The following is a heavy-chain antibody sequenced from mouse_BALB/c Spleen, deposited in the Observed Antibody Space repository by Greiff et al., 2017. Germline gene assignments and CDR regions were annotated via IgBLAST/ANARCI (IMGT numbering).Heavy chain of an antibody. CDR1: GFSLTDYG. D-gene: IGHD2-4*01. CDR2: IWGGGST. CDR3: AKHPSMITTGYYAMDY. Sequence: VQGVESGPGLVAPSQSLSITCTVSGFSLTDYGVSWIRQPPGKGLEWLGVIWGGGSTYYNSALKSRLSISKDNSKSQVFLKMNSLQTDDTAMYYCAKHPSMITTGYYAMDYWGQGTSVTVSS. J-gene: IGHJ4*01. V-gene: IGHV2-6-5*01.